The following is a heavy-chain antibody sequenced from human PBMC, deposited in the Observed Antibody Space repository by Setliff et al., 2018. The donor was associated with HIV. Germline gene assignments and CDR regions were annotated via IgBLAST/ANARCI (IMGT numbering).Heavy chain of an antibody. D-gene: IGHD6-6*01. CDR2: IHYTGSN. Sequence: LSLTCSVSGGSITSGGHYWSWIRHLPGKGLEWIGYIHYTGSNFYNPSLTDRLTLSVDTSDNQFSLKLTSVTAADTAVYYCARGGSSRAAWFDSWGQGALVTV. V-gene: IGHV4-31*02. CDR3: ARGGSSRAAWFDS. CDR1: GGSITSGGHY. J-gene: IGHJ5*01.